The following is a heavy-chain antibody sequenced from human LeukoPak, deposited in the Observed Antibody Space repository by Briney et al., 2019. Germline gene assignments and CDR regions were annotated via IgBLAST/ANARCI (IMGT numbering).Heavy chain of an antibody. CDR1: GGSISSYY. CDR3: ARGNILTGDTYYYGMDV. J-gene: IGHJ6*02. D-gene: IGHD7-27*01. V-gene: IGHV4-4*09. CDR2: IYTSGST. Sequence: SETLSLTCTVSGGSISSYYWSWIRQPPGKGLEWIGYIYTSGSTNYNPSLKSRVTISVDTSKNQFSLKLSSVTAADTAVYYCARGNILTGDTYYYGMDVWGQGTTVTVSS.